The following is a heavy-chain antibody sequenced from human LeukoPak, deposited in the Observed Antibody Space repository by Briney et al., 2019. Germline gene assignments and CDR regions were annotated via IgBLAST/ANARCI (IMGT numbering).Heavy chain of an antibody. J-gene: IGHJ6*03. CDR3: ARGGYDRGMDV. Sequence: KPGGSLRLSCAASGFTFSSYSMNWVRQAPGKGLEWIGEINHSGSTNYNPSLKSRVTISVDTSKNQFSLKLSSVTAADTAVYYCARGGYDRGMDVWGKGTTVTVSS. V-gene: IGHV4-34*01. CDR1: GFTFSSYS. D-gene: IGHD5-12*01. CDR2: INHSGST.